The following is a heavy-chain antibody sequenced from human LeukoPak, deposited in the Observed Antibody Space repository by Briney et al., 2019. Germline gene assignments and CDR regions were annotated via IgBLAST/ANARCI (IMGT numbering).Heavy chain of an antibody. CDR2: INHSGST. J-gene: IGHJ4*02. Sequence: SETLSLTCAVYGGSFSGYYWSWIRQPPGKGLEWIGEINHSGSTNYNPSLKSRVTISVDTSKNQFSLKLSSVTAADTAVYYCARDLSVAVADNDCWGQGTLVTVSS. D-gene: IGHD6-19*01. CDR1: GGSFSGYY. V-gene: IGHV4-34*01. CDR3: ARDLSVAVADNDC.